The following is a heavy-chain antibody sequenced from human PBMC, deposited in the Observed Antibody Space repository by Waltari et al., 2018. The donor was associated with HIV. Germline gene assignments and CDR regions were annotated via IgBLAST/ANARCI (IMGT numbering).Heavy chain of an antibody. J-gene: IGHJ4*02. Sequence: LLESGGNLVQPGGSLTPSCAASGFTFSSYAMTWGRQAPGKGLEWVSGISGSGGDTLFADSVKGRFTISRDASTVYLSMNRLTAEDTAVYYCAKVGLSGRWLLRRPFYFDYWGQGILVTVSS. CDR3: AKVGLSGRWLLRRPFYFDY. D-gene: IGHD3-10*01. V-gene: IGHV3-23*01. CDR1: GFTFSSYA. CDR2: ISGSGGDT.